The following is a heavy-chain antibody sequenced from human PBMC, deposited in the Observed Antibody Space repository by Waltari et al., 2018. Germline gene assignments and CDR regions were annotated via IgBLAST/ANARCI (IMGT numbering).Heavy chain of an antibody. CDR2: IIPILGIA. CDR1: GGTFCRSA. V-gene: IGHV1-69*10. CDR3: ARVLMTTVSRYYFDY. D-gene: IGHD4-4*01. J-gene: IGHJ4*02. Sequence: QVQLVQSGAEVKKPGSSVKVSCKAPGGTFCRSAISWVRQAPGQGLEWMGGIIPILGIANYAQKFQGRVTITADKSTSTAYMELSSLRSEDTAVYYCARVLMTTVSRYYFDYWGQGTLVTVSS.